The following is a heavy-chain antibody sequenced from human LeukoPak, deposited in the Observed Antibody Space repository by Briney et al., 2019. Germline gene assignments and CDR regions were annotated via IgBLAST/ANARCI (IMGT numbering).Heavy chain of an antibody. Sequence: ASVKVSCKASGYTFTSYTMNWVRQAPGQGLGWMGWINTNTGNPTYAQGFTGRFVFSLDTSVSTAYLQISSLKAEDTAVYYCARVRAGTRKVSWFDPWGQGTLVTVSS. CDR2: INTNTGNP. D-gene: IGHD1-1*01. CDR1: GYTFTSYT. CDR3: ARVRAGTRKVSWFDP. V-gene: IGHV7-4-1*02. J-gene: IGHJ5*02.